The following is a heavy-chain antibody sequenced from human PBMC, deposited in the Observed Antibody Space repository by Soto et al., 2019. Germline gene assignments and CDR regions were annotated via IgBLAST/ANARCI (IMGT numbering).Heavy chain of an antibody. V-gene: IGHV5-10-1*01. Sequence: PGESLKISCKGSGYSFTSYWISWVRQMPGKGLEWMGRIDPSDSYTNYSPSFQGHVTISADKSISTAYLQWSSLKASDTAMYYCARHGDIVVVPAAIPGPDYYYYYGMDVWGQGTTVTAP. CDR1: GYSFTSYW. CDR3: ARHGDIVVVPAAIPGPDYYYYYGMDV. CDR2: IDPSDSYT. J-gene: IGHJ6*02. D-gene: IGHD2-2*02.